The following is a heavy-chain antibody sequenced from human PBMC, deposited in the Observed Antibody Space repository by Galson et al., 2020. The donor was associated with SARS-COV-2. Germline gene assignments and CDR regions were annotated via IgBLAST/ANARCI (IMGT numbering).Heavy chain of an antibody. CDR1: GYTFTNSD. CDR3: ARAIRGYCTGTNCYEFDL. D-gene: IGHD2-2*01. CDR2: MNPKSGNT. V-gene: IGHV1-8*01. Sequence: ASVKVPCQTSGYTFTNSDINWVRQATGQGLEWMGWMNPKSGNTGYAQKFQGRVTMTRNTSINTAYLGLSSLRYEDTAVYYCARAIRGYCTGTNCYEFDLWGQGTLVTVSS. J-gene: IGHJ5*02.